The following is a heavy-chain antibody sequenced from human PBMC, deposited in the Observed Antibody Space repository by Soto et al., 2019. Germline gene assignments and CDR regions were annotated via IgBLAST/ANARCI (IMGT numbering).Heavy chain of an antibody. Sequence: QVQLQESGPGLVKPSETLSLTCTVSGGSISSYYWSWIRHSPGKGLEWIGYMYYSGSTNYNPSLKSRVTIAIDKSRNQFSLKLSSVTAADTAVYYCARGTFGVVKDWGQGTLVTVSS. V-gene: IGHV4-59*01. CDR2: MYYSGST. J-gene: IGHJ4*02. D-gene: IGHD3-3*01. CDR3: ARGTFGVVKD. CDR1: GGSISSYY.